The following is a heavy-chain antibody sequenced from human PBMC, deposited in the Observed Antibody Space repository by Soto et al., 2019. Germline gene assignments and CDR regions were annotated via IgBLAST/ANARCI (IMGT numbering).Heavy chain of an antibody. CDR3: AKEVGYRSGYDYFDY. J-gene: IGHJ4*02. V-gene: IGHV3-23*01. CDR1: GFTFSSYA. Sequence: EVQLLGSGGGLVQPGGSLRLSCAASGFTFSSYAMSWVRQAPGKGLEWVSGISGSGVSTRYADSVKGRFTISRDNSKNTRYRQMNSLRAEDTAAYYCAKEVGYRSGYDYFDYWGQGTLVTVSS. CDR2: ISGSGVST. D-gene: IGHD6-19*01.